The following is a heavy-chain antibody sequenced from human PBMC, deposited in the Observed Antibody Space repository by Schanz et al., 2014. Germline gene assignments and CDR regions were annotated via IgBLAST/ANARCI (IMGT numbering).Heavy chain of an antibody. CDR1: GGSVSGYF. J-gene: IGHJ6*02. Sequence: VQLQQWGAGRLRPAETLSLTCAVYGGSVSGYFWTWIRQSPRKGLEWIGEINYSGSAHYNPSLTSRLTISMDASKSQLSQKMKSVSAADTAVYYCARGGRYCSGGGCHYPCNYYGMDVWGQGTTVTVSS. CDR3: ARGGRYCSGGGCHYPCNYYGMDV. V-gene: IGHV4-34*01. CDR2: INYSGSA. D-gene: IGHD2-15*01.